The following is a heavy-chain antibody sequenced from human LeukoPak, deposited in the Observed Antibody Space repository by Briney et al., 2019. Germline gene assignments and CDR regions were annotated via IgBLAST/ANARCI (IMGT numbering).Heavy chain of an antibody. CDR3: ARVGIVVVPAAIGNWFDP. Sequence: SETLSLTCAVYGGSFSGYYWSWIRQPPGKGLEWIGEINHSGSTNYNLSLKSRVALSVDTSKNQFSLKLSSVTAADTAVYYCARVGIVVVPAAIGNWFDPWGQGTLVTVSS. V-gene: IGHV4-34*01. J-gene: IGHJ5*02. CDR2: INHSGST. D-gene: IGHD2-2*01. CDR1: GGSFSGYY.